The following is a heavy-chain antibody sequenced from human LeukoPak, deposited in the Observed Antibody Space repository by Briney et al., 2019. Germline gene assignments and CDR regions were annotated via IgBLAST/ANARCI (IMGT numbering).Heavy chain of an antibody. CDR3: ARDLPEPLVDFWSGYPDY. D-gene: IGHD3-3*01. Sequence: GGSLRLSCAASGFTFSSYAMHWVRQAPGKGLEWVAVISYDGSNKYYADSVKGRFTISRDNSKNTLYLQMNSLRAEDTAVYYCARDLPEPLVDFWSGYPDYWGQGTLVTVSS. CDR1: GFTFSSYA. V-gene: IGHV3-30*04. CDR2: ISYDGSNK. J-gene: IGHJ4*02.